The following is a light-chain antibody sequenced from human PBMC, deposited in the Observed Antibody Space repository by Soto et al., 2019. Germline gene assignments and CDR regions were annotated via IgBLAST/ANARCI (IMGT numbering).Light chain of an antibody. CDR3: QQASACPIT. CDR2: AAS. V-gene: IGKV1-12*01. Sequence: DIQMTQSPSSVSASVGDRVIITCRGSQNIGTWLTWYQQKPGKAPKLLIYAASTFQNGVPSTFSGTGPGTDFTLTINSLQPDDFATYYCQQASACPITFGQRTRLEIK. J-gene: IGKJ5*01. CDR1: QNIGTW.